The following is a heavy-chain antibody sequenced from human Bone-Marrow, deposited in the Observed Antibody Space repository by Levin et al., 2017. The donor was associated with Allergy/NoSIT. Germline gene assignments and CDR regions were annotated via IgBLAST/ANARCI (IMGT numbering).Heavy chain of an antibody. D-gene: IGHD4/OR15-4a*01. CDR2: INHSGST. CDR1: GGSFSGYY. CDR3: ARGRTMVLGANFQH. V-gene: IGHV4-34*01. Sequence: TSETLSLTCAVYGGSFSGYYWSWIRQPPGKGLEWIGEINHSGSTNYNPSLKSRVTISVDTSKNQFSLKLSSVTAADTAVYYCARGRTMVLGANFQHWGQGTLVTVSS. J-gene: IGHJ1*01.